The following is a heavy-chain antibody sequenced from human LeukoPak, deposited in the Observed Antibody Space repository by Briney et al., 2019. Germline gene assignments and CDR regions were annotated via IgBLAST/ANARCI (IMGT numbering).Heavy chain of an antibody. Sequence: ASVKVSCKASGYTFTGYYMHWVRQAPGQGHEWMGWINANSGGTNYAQKFQGRVTMTRDTSISTAYMELSRLRSDDTAVYYCAKGIPVTPREYYFDYWGQGTLVTVSS. CDR2: INANSGGT. V-gene: IGHV1-2*02. CDR1: GYTFTGYY. J-gene: IGHJ4*02. D-gene: IGHD4-11*01. CDR3: AKGIPVTPREYYFDY.